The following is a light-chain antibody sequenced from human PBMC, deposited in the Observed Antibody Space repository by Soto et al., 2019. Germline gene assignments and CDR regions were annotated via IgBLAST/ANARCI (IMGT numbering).Light chain of an antibody. CDR1: SSNIGAGYD. CDR3: QSYDSVVV. Sequence: QAVVTQPPSVSGAPGQRVTISCTGSSSNIGAGYDVHWYQQLPGTAPKLLIYGNSNRPSGVPDRFSASKSGTSASLAITGLRAEDEADYYCQSYDSVVVFGGGTKLTVL. V-gene: IGLV1-40*01. J-gene: IGLJ2*01. CDR2: GNS.